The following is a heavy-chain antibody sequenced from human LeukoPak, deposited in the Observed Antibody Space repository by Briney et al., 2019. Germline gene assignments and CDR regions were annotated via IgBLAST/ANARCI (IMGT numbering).Heavy chain of an antibody. J-gene: IGHJ6*03. V-gene: IGHV3-23*01. Sequence: GGSLRLSCAASGFTFSSYAMSWVRQAPGKGLEWVSAISGSGGSTYYADSVKGRFTISRDNSKNTLYLQMNSLRAEDTAVYYCAKVSTVTSTYYYYYMDVWGKGTTVTVSS. CDR1: GFTFSSYA. CDR3: AKVSTVTSTYYYYYMDV. CDR2: ISGSGGST. D-gene: IGHD4-17*01.